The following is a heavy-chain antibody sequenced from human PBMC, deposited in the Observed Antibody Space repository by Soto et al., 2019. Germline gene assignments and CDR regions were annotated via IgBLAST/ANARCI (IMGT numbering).Heavy chain of an antibody. CDR1: GGSISRYY. V-gene: IGHV4-59*01. CDR3: ARSGLREEYYFDS. Sequence: LSLTCTVSGGSISRYYWNWIRQSPGKGLEWIGYIYYSGSTKYNPSLKSRVTISIDTSKTHFSLDLNSVTAADTAVYYCARSGLREEYYFDSWGQGTLVTVSS. CDR2: IYYSGST. D-gene: IGHD4-17*01. J-gene: IGHJ4*02.